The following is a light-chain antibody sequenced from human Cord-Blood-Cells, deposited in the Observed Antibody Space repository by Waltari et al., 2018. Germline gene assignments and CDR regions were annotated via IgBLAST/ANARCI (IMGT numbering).Light chain of an antibody. Sequence: QSALTQPASVSGSPGQSITISCTGTSSDVSGYNYVSWYQQHPGKAPKLMVYDVSKRPSGVSNRFSGPKSGNTASLTISGLQAEDEADYYCSSYTSSSTLVFGGGTKLTVL. J-gene: IGLJ3*02. V-gene: IGLV2-14*01. CDR1: SSDVSGYNY. CDR3: SSYTSSSTLV. CDR2: DVS.